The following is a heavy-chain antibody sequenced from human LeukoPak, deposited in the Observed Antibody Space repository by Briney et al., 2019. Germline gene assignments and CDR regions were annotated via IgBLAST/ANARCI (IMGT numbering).Heavy chain of an antibody. CDR2: IHSGGTT. CDR1: GDSISDDY. J-gene: IGHJ6*03. CDR3: ARDNGSGYTKGYEHYYYCLDV. D-gene: IGHD3-3*02. V-gene: IGHV4-4*07. Sequence: SETLSLTCTVSGDSISDDYYTWMRQPAGKGLEWIGRIHSGGTTNYNPSLMSRVTLSIDKSKKHISLRLTSVTAADTALYYCARDNGSGYTKGYEHYYYCLDVWGKGTTVTVSS.